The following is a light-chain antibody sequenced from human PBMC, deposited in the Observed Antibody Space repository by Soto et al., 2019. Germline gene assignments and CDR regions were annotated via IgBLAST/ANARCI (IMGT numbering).Light chain of an antibody. J-gene: IGKJ4*01. CDR1: QSVSSY. Sequence: IVLTHSPATLYLSPGERATLSCRARQSVSSYLACYQHKLGQAPRLLIDDASNMANDIPARFSGSRSGTDFPLSIISLEPEDFAVYFCQQRSNWPLTFGGAANVEIQ. CDR3: QQRSNWPLT. V-gene: IGKV3-11*01. CDR2: DAS.